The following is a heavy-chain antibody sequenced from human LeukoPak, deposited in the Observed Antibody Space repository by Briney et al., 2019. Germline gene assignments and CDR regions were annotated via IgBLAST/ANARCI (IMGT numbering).Heavy chain of an antibody. D-gene: IGHD2-21*02. J-gene: IGHJ4*02. Sequence: GGSLRLSCAASGFSFSRYAMTWVRQAPGNGLEWVSYISSSGSTIYYADSVKGRFTISRDIAKNSLYLQMNSLRAEDTAVYYCASLEYCGGDCGLDYWGQGTLVPVSS. CDR3: ASLEYCGGDCGLDY. CDR1: GFSFSRYA. V-gene: IGHV3-48*04. CDR2: ISSSGSTI.